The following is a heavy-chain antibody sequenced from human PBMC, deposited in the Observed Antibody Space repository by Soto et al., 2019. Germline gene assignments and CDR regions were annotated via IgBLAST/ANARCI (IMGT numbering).Heavy chain of an antibody. CDR1: GGSISSSNW. D-gene: IGHD3-9*01. CDR2: IYHSGST. J-gene: IGHJ6*02. CDR3: ARDLRYFDGYYYYGMDV. V-gene: IGHV4-4*02. Sequence: SETLSLTCAVSGGSISSSNWWSWVRQPPGKGLEWIGEIYHSGSTNYNPSLKSRVTISVDKSKNQFSLKLSSVTAADTAVYYCARDLRYFDGYYYYGMDVWGQGTTVTVSS.